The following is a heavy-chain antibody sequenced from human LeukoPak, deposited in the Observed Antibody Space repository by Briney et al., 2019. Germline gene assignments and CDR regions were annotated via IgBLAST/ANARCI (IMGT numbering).Heavy chain of an antibody. CDR1: GFTFSSYA. J-gene: IGHJ6*03. CDR3: AKPSSSSPRNYYYYYYMDV. CDR2: ISGSGGST. D-gene: IGHD6-6*01. V-gene: IGHV3-23*01. Sequence: GGSLRLSCAASGFTFSSYAMSWVRQAPGKGLEWVSAISGSGGSTYYADSAKGRFTISRDNSKNTLYLQMNSLRAEDTAVYYCAKPSSSSPRNYYYYYYMDVWGKGTTVTVSS.